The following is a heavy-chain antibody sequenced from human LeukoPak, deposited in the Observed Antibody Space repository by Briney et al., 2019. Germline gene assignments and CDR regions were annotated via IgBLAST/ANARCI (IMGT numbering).Heavy chain of an antibody. D-gene: IGHD6-6*01. J-gene: IGHJ6*03. V-gene: IGHV1-2*02. CDR2: INPNSGGT. Sequence: ASVKVSCKASGYTFTGYYMHWVRQAPGQGLEWMGWINPNSGGTNYAQKFQGRVTMTRDTSISTAYMELSRLRSDDTAVYYCAREQLAARPGKGYYYYMDVWGKGTTVTVSS. CDR1: GYTFTGYY. CDR3: AREQLAARPGKGYYYYMDV.